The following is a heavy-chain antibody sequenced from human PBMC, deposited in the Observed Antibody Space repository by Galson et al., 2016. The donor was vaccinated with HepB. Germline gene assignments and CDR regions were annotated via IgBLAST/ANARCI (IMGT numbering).Heavy chain of an antibody. D-gene: IGHD3-10*01. CDR3: TRDPMVRGVGLNY. Sequence: SLRLSCAASGFTLGDYAMNWVRQAPGKGLEWVGLIRSKAYGETREYAASVKGRFTISRDDSKSIAYLQMNSLKTEDTAVYYCTRDPMVRGVGLNYWGQGTLVTVSS. V-gene: IGHV3-49*04. J-gene: IGHJ4*02. CDR1: GFTLGDYA. CDR2: IRSKAYGETR.